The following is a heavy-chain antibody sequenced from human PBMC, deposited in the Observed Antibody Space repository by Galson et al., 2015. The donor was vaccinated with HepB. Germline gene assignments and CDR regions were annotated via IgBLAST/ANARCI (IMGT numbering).Heavy chain of an antibody. CDR3: ARSSPPGFFGEISPACVDY. CDR1: GYSFTSYW. D-gene: IGHD3-10*01. J-gene: IGHJ4*02. Sequence: QSGAEVKKPGESLKISCKGSGYSFTSYWIGWVRQMPGKGLEWMGIIYPGDSDTRYSPSFQGQVTISADKSISTAYLQWSSLKASDTAMYYYARSSPPGFFGEISPACVDYWGQGTLVTVSS. CDR2: IYPGDSDT. V-gene: IGHV5-51*01.